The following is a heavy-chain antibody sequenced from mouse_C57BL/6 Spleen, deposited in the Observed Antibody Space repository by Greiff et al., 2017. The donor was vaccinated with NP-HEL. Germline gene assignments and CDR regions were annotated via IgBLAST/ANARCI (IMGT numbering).Heavy chain of an antibody. V-gene: IGHV1-81*01. J-gene: IGHJ1*03. Sequence: QVQLQQSGAELARPGASVKLSCKASGYTFTSYGISWVKQRTGQGLEWIGEIYPRSGNTYYNEKFKGKATLTADKSSSTAYMELRSLTSEDSAVYSCARDRDEGYWYFDVWGTGTTVTVSS. CDR2: IYPRSGNT. D-gene: IGHD3-3*01. CDR1: GYTFTSYG. CDR3: ARDRDEGYWYFDV.